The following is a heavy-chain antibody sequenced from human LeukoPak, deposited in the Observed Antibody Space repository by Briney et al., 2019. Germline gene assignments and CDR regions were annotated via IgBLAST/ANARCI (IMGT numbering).Heavy chain of an antibody. CDR3: ARDRRVGYCSSTSCLNWFDP. Sequence: ASVKVSCKASGYTFTGYYMHWVRQAPGQGFERKGWINPNSGGTNYAQKFQGRVTMTRDTSISTAYMELSRLRSDDTAVYYCARDRRVGYCSSTSCLNWFDPWGQGTLVTVSS. J-gene: IGHJ5*02. D-gene: IGHD2-2*01. V-gene: IGHV1-2*02. CDR2: INPNSGGT. CDR1: GYTFTGYY.